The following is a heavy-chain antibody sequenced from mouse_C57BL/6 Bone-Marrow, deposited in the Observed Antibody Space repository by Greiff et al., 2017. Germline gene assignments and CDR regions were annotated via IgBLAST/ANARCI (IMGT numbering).Heavy chain of an antibody. J-gene: IGHJ1*03. Sequence: VQLQQSGAELVKPGASVKMSCKASGYTFTTYPIEWMKQNHGKSLEWIGNFHPYNDDTKYNEKFKGKATLTVEKSSSTVYLELSRLTSDDSAVYYCARTLHYYGSRDWYFDVWGTGTTVTVSS. D-gene: IGHD1-1*01. CDR3: ARTLHYYGSRDWYFDV. V-gene: IGHV1-47*01. CDR2: FHPYNDDT. CDR1: GYTFTTYP.